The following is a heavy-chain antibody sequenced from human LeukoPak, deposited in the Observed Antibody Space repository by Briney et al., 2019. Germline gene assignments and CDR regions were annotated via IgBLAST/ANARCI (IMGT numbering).Heavy chain of an antibody. V-gene: IGHV3-53*01. CDR1: GFTVSSKY. CDR3: ARAVPYYYDSSGYYGQIGAFDI. Sequence: PGGSLRPSCAASGFTVSSKYMSWVRQAPGKGLEWVSVIYSGGSTYYADSVKGRFTIFRDNSKNTLYLQMNSLRAEDAAVYYCARAVPYYYDSSGYYGQIGAFDIWGQGTMVTVSS. CDR2: IYSGGST. D-gene: IGHD3-22*01. J-gene: IGHJ3*02.